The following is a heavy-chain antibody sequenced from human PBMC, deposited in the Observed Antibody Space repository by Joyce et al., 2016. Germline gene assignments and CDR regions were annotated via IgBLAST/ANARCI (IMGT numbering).Heavy chain of an antibody. D-gene: IGHD6-6*01. V-gene: IGHV1-2*02. CDR1: GYTFTSYY. J-gene: IGHJ4*02. CDR2: INPNSGGT. CDR3: ARDSRPIAARTAGALY. Sequence: QVQLVQSGAEVKKPGASVKVSCKASGYTFTSYYIHWVRQAPGQGLEWLGWINPNSGGTNDAQKFQGRVTMTRDTSISRVTMTRDTSISTAYMELSRLRSDDTAVYYCARDSRPIAARTAGALYWGQGTLVTVSS.